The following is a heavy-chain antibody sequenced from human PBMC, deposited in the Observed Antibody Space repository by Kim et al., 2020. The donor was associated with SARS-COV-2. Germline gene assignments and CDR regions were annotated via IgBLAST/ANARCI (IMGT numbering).Heavy chain of an antibody. J-gene: IGHJ4*02. CDR3: AKDSRRITRIGLFDY. Sequence: GGSLRLSCAASGFTFNSYAIHWVRQAPGKGLQWVAVILSDGNNQYYADSVMGRFTISRDNSKNTLYLQMNSLRDEDTAVYYCAKDSRRITRIGLFDYWGQRALVTVSS. CDR1: GFTFNSYA. V-gene: IGHV3-30*04. CDR2: ILSDGNNQ. D-gene: IGHD3-16*01.